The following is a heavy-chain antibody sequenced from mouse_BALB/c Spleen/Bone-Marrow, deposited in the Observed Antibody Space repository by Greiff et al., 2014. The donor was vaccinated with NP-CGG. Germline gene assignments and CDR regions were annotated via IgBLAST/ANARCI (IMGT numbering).Heavy chain of an antibody. Sequence: QVQLKQSGAELARPGASVKLSCKASGYTFPDYFINWVNQRTGQGLEWIGEIYLGGGNTYYNEKLKGKATLTADKSSSTAYMQLSSLTSEDSAAYFCAREGDPGAWFAYWGQGTLVTVSA. V-gene: IGHV1-77*01. J-gene: IGHJ3*01. CDR3: AREGDPGAWFAY. CDR1: GYTFPDYF. D-gene: IGHD3-3*01. CDR2: IYLGGGNT.